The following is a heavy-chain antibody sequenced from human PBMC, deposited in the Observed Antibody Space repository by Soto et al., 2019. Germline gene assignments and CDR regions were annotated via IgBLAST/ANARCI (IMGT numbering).Heavy chain of an antibody. J-gene: IGHJ4*02. V-gene: IGHV4-31*03. CDR2: IYVYGLT. Sequence: QVQLLESGPGLVKPSQTLSLSCIVSGASLSSGGYYWNWIRQHPGKGLEWIGYIYVYGLTYYHPSLASRVIMSIDSSKNQCSLHLITVSAADTAVYYFARDRYGDYYAYWGQLILVTVSS. D-gene: IGHD3-22*01. CDR3: ARDRYGDYYAY. CDR1: GASLSSGGYY.